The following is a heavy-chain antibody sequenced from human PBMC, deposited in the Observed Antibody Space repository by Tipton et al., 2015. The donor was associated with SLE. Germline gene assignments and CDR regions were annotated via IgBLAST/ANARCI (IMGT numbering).Heavy chain of an antibody. CDR1: GDSISSGDCY. V-gene: IGHV4-61*09. J-gene: IGHJ3*01. CDR2: VYTTGST. Sequence: TLSLTCTVSGDSISSGDCYWSWIRQPAGKGLEWIGHVYTTGSTNYNPSLKSRVPISVHTSKNLFSLRLSSVTAADTAVYYCARSAGEPYYFGSSGFYPDWGQGTMVTVSS. D-gene: IGHD3-22*01. CDR3: ARSAGEPYYFGSSGFYPD.